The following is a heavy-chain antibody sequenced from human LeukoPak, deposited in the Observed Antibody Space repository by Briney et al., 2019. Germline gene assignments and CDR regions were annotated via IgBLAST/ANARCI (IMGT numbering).Heavy chain of an antibody. Sequence: GGSLRLSCVASGFAFPTYAMMWVRQVPGRGLGWALGINWNGESTGYGDSVKGRFTISRDNAKNSLFLQMNSLRAEDTALYHCAKGDSNGWYFDYWGLGTLVTVSS. V-gene: IGHV3-20*01. J-gene: IGHJ4*02. CDR2: INWNGEST. D-gene: IGHD6-19*01. CDR3: AKGDSNGWYFDY. CDR1: GFAFPTYA.